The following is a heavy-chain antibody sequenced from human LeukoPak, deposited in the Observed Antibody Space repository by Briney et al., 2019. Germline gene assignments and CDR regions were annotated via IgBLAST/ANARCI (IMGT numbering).Heavy chain of an antibody. Sequence: GGSLRLSCAASGFTFSSYAMTWVRQAPGRGRQWVSDISDNGGGTYYLDSVKGRFTISRDNSKYTLNLHMSSLRAEDTAIYFCARVERSSRVHYFDYWGQGTLVTVSS. CDR3: ARVERSSRVHYFDY. J-gene: IGHJ4*02. V-gene: IGHV3-23*01. D-gene: IGHD3-10*01. CDR2: ISDNGGGT. CDR1: GFTFSSYA.